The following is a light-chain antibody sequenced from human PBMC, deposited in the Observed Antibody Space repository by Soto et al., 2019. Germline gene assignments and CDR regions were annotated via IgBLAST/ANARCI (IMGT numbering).Light chain of an antibody. Sequence: QAVVTQEPSLTVSAGGTVTLTCGSSTGAVTNGHYPYWFQQKPGQAPRTLIYDTTNRHSWTPARFSGSLLGGKAALTLSGAQPEDEAEYYCLLSYNGPYLFGTGTKVTVL. CDR2: DTT. J-gene: IGLJ1*01. CDR1: TGAVTNGHY. V-gene: IGLV7-46*01. CDR3: LLSYNGPYL.